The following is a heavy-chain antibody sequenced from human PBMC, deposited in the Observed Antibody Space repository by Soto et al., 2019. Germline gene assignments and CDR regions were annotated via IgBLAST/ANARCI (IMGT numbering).Heavy chain of an antibody. CDR2: ISSSSTI. Sequence: GGSLRLSFAASGFTFSSYSMNWVRQAPGKGLEWVSYISSSSTIYYADSVKGRFTISRDNAKNSLYLQMNSLRDEDTAVYYCARVRDYGMDVWGQGTTVTVSS. J-gene: IGHJ6*02. CDR1: GFTFSSYS. CDR3: ARVRDYGMDV. V-gene: IGHV3-48*02.